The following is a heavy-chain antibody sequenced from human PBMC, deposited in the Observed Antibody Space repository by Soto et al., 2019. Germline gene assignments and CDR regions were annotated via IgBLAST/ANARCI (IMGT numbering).Heavy chain of an antibody. CDR3: ERDRMYLGGVAGTGFHFHY. V-gene: IGHV1-18*01. D-gene: IGHD6-19*01. CDR1: GYTFTSYG. Sequence: QVQLVQSGAEVKKPGASVKVSCKASGYTFTSYGISWVRQAPGQGLEWMGWISAYNGNTNYAQKLQGRVTMTTDTSTSTAYMELRSLRSDDTAVYYCERDRMYLGGVAGTGFHFHYWGQGTLVTVSS. J-gene: IGHJ4*02. CDR2: ISAYNGNT.